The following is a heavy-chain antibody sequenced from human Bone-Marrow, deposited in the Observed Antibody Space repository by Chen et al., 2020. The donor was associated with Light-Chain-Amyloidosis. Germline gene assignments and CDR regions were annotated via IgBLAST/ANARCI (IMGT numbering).Heavy chain of an antibody. CDR2: INYDGSDT. D-gene: IGHD1-1*01. V-gene: IGHV3-74*01. J-gene: IGHJ4*02. CDR1: GFTFSSYW. Sequence: EVQLVESGGGLVQPGGSLRLSCAASGFTFSSYWMHWVRQAPGKGLVWVSHINYDGSDTTYADSVKGRFTISRDNAKNTLSLQMNSLRAEETAVYYCVRDGSGAVPFDSWGQGTLVVVSS. CDR3: VRDGSGAVPFDS.